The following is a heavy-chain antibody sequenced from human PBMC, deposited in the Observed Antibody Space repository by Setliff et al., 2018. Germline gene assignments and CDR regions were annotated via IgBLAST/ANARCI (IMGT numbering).Heavy chain of an antibody. CDR2: ISSSGSTI. CDR1: GFTFSSYS. V-gene: IGHV3-48*04. Sequence: GSLRLSCAASGFTFSSYSMNWVRQAPGKGLEWVSYISSSGSTIYYADSVKGRSTISRDNAKNSLYLQMNSLRAEDTAVYYCAKDPTHYVLLWFGAPYGMDVWGQGTTVTVSS. CDR3: AKDPTHYVLLWFGAPYGMDV. J-gene: IGHJ6*02. D-gene: IGHD3-10*01.